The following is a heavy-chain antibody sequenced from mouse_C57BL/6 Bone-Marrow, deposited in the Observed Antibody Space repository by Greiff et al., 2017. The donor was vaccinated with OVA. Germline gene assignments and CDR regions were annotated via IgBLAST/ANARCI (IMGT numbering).Heavy chain of an antibody. D-gene: IGHD2-4*01. V-gene: IGHV14-2*01. Sequence: EVQLQQSGAELVKPGASVKLSCTASGFNIKDYYMHWVKQRTEQGLEWIGRIDPEDGETKYAPKFQGKATITADTSSNTAYLQPSSQTSEDTADYYCAREKIYYDYDYAMDYWGQGTSVTVSS. CDR1: GFNIKDYY. J-gene: IGHJ4*01. CDR3: AREKIYYDYDYAMDY. CDR2: IDPEDGET.